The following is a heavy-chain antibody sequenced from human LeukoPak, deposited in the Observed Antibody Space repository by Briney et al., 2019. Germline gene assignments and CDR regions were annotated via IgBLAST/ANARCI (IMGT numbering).Heavy chain of an antibody. CDR2: ISAYNGKK. J-gene: IGHJ3*02. D-gene: IGHD1-26*01. V-gene: IGHV1-18*01. Sequence: ASVKVSCKASGYTFTSYGISWVRQAPGQGLEWMGWISAYNGKKNYAQKLQGRVTMTTDTSTSTGYMELRSLRSDDTALYYCAKHTRAIVGSAHNAFDIWGQGTMVTVSS. CDR1: GYTFTSYG. CDR3: AKHTRAIVGSAHNAFDI.